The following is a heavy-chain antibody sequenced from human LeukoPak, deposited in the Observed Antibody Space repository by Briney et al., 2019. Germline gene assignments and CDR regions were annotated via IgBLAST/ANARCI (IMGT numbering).Heavy chain of an antibody. CDR1: GFVFSNFA. J-gene: IGHJ5*02. V-gene: IGHV3-23*01. Sequence: GGSLRLSCGASGFVFSNFALTWVRQAPGKGLEWVSTIIGSARSTFHAASVKGRFTISRDNSNNTVFLHMNSLRAEDTAVYFCAKHPGPYGANPFSSWGLGTLVTVSS. D-gene: IGHD4-23*01. CDR2: IIGSARST. CDR3: AKHPGPYGANPFSS.